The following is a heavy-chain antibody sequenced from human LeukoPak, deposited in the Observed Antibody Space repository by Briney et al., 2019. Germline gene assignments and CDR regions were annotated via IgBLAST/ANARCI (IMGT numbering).Heavy chain of an antibody. J-gene: IGHJ4*02. V-gene: IGHV1-2*02. D-gene: IGHD3-16*01. CDR1: GYKFTDDY. CDR2: INPDSWFT. CDR3: APTVEAYTSWWKV. Sequence: ASVKISCKTSGYKFTDDYMHWVRQAPGQGLEFMGWINPDSWFTNYAQRFTGGDTRIRGTSISADSLEVRSLTSDDTAVYYCAPTVEAYTSWWKVWGQGTLVTVSS.